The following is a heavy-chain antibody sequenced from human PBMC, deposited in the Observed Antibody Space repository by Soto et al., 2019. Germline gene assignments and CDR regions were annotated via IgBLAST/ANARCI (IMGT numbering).Heavy chain of an antibody. D-gene: IGHD2-8*01. CDR2: MNPNSGNT. CDR1: GYTFTSYD. CDR3: ASLPVCTNGVCYTLGYYYGMDV. Sequence: ASVKVSCKASGYTFTSYDINWVRQATGQGLEWMGWMNPNSGNTGYAQKFQGRVTMTRNTSISTAYMELSSLRSEDTAVYYCASLPVCTNGVCYTLGYYYGMDVWGQGTTVTVSS. J-gene: IGHJ6*02. V-gene: IGHV1-8*01.